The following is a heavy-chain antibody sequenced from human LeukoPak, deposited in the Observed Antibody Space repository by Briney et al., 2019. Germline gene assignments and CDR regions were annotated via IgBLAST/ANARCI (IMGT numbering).Heavy chain of an antibody. CDR2: INHSGST. D-gene: IGHD2-15*01. CDR1: GGSFSGYY. CDR3: ARGYSDYCSGGSCYFRYYYYYMDV. Sequence: SETLSLTCAVYGGSFSGYYWSWIRQPPGKGLEWIGEINHSGSTNYNPSLKSRVTISVDTSKNQFSLKLSSVTAADTAVYYCARGYSDYCSGGSCYFRYYYYYMDVWGKGTTVTVSS. J-gene: IGHJ6*03. V-gene: IGHV4-34*01.